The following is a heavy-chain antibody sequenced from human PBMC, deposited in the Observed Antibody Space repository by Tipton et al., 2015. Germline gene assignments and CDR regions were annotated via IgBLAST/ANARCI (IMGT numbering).Heavy chain of an antibody. D-gene: IGHD3-3*01. Sequence: TLSLTCNVSGGSITSYYWSWIRQPPGKGLEWIGYIYYSGSTKYSPSLKSRVTISVDSSKTQLSLKLRSVTAADTAVYYCARFRFDYFDYWAHGTLVTVSS. CDR3: ARFRFDYFDY. CDR2: IYYSGST. J-gene: IGHJ4*01. V-gene: IGHV4-59*01. CDR1: GGSITSYY.